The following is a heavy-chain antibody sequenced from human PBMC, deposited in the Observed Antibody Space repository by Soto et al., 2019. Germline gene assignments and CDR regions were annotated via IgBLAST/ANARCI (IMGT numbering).Heavy chain of an antibody. Sequence: GGSLRLSCAASGFTFSSYGMHWVRQAPGKGLEWVAVISYDGSNKYYADSVKGRFTISRDNSKNTLYLQMNSLRAEDTAVYYCAKDFRDYYYDSSGYYPFDYWGQGTLVTVSS. J-gene: IGHJ4*02. V-gene: IGHV3-30*18. CDR1: GFTFSSYG. CDR2: ISYDGSNK. CDR3: AKDFRDYYYDSSGYYPFDY. D-gene: IGHD3-22*01.